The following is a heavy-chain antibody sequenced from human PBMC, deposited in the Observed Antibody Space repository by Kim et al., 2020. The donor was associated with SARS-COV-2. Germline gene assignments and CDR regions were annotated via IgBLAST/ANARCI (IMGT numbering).Heavy chain of an antibody. CDR2: ISAYNGNT. CDR1: GYTFTSYG. Sequence: ASVKVSCKASGYTFTSYGISWVRQAPGQGLEWMGWISAYNGNTNYAQKLQGRVTMTTDTSTSTAYMDLRSLRSDDTAVYYCARDIVVVPAAIPKPHYYYYGMDVWVQGTTVTVSS. V-gene: IGHV1-18*01. CDR3: ARDIVVVPAAIPKPHYYYYGMDV. J-gene: IGHJ6*02. D-gene: IGHD2-2*02.